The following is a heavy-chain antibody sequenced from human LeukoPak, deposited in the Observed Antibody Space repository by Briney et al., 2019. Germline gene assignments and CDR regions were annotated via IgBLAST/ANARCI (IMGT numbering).Heavy chain of an antibody. Sequence: RPGGSLRLSCAASGFNFDDYGMSWVRQAPGKGLEWVSGINWNAGSTGYAASVKGRFTISRDSTKNSLCLQMNSLRAEDTALYYCGRGGSGSYGDYFASWGQGTLVTVSS. CDR2: INWNAGST. J-gene: IGHJ4*02. V-gene: IGHV3-20*04. CDR1: GFNFDDYG. D-gene: IGHD3-10*01. CDR3: GRGGSGSYGDYFAS.